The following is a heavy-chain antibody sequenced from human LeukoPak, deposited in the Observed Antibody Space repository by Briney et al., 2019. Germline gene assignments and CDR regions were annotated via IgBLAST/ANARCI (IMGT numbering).Heavy chain of an antibody. D-gene: IGHD6-19*01. CDR1: GFTFSSYS. CDR3: ARDREKQWLAFDY. V-gene: IGHV3-48*01. J-gene: IGHJ4*02. Sequence: GGALRLSCAASGFTFSSYSMNWVCKAPGKGLEWVSYISSSSSNIYYADSVNGRFTISRDNAKNSLYLQMNSLRAEDTAVYYCARDREKQWLAFDYWGQGTLVTVSS. CDR2: ISSSSSNI.